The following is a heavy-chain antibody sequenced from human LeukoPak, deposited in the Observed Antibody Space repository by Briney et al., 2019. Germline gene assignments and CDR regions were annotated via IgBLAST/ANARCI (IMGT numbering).Heavy chain of an antibody. J-gene: IGHJ4*02. CDR2: LNNDNGNT. D-gene: IGHD6-19*01. Sequence: ASVKVSCKASGYIFSNYAMHWVRLAPGQGLEWMGWLNNDNGNTESSQKFQVRVTITWDTSATTAYMELSSLRSEDTAVYYCARGGPNRSGWTLDHWGQGTLVTVSS. V-gene: IGHV1-3*04. CDR3: ARGGPNRSGWTLDH. CDR1: GYIFSNYA.